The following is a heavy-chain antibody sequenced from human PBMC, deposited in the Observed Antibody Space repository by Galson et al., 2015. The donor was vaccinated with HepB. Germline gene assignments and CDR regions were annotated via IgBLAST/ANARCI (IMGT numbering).Heavy chain of an antibody. V-gene: IGHV3-21*01. CDR3: ARSIAARPSSLGY. J-gene: IGHJ4*02. Sequence: SLRLSCAASGFTFSSYSMYWVRQAPGKGLEWVSSISSSSSYIYYADSVKGRFTISRGNAKNSLYLQMNSLRAEDTAVYYCARSIAARPSSLGYWGQGTLVTVSS. CDR2: ISSSSSYI. D-gene: IGHD6-6*01. CDR1: GFTFSSYS.